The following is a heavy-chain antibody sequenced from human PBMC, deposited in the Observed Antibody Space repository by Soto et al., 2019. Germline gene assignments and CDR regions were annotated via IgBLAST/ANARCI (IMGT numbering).Heavy chain of an antibody. Sequence: SETLSLTCAVYGGSFSGYYWSWIRQPPGKGLEWIGEINHSGSTNYNPSLKSRVAISVDTSKNQFSLKLSSVTAADTAVYYCARTRGLRHHYYYGMDVWGQGTTVTVSS. D-gene: IGHD2-8*02. V-gene: IGHV4-34*01. J-gene: IGHJ6*02. CDR1: GGSFSGYY. CDR3: ARTRGLRHHYYYGMDV. CDR2: INHSGST.